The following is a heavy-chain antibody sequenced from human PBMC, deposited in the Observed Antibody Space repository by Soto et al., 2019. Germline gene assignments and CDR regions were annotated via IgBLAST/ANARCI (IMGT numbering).Heavy chain of an antibody. D-gene: IGHD1-26*01. CDR2: IYYSGST. V-gene: IGHV4-39*01. CDR1: GGSISSSSYY. CDR3: ARTMRRGELSKDAFDI. Sequence: QLQLQESGPGLVKPSETLSLTCTVSGGSISSSSYYWGWIRQPPGKGLEWIGSIYYSGSTYYNPSLKSRVTISVDTSKNQFSLKLSSVTAADTAVYYCARTMRRGELSKDAFDIWGQGTMVTVSS. J-gene: IGHJ3*02.